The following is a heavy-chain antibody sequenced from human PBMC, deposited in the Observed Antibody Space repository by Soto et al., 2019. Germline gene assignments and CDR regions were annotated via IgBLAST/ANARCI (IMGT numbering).Heavy chain of an antibody. V-gene: IGHV4-59*08. CDR2: IYYSGST. CDR1: GGSISSYY. D-gene: IGHD3-3*01. Sequence: SETLSLTCTVSGGSISSYYWSWIRQPPGKGLEWIGYIYYSGSTNYNPSLKSRVTISVDTSKNQFSLKLSSVTAADTAVYYCARLGYKYYDFWSGYYKYNWFDPWGQGTLVTSPQ. CDR3: ARLGYKYYDFWSGYYKYNWFDP. J-gene: IGHJ5*02.